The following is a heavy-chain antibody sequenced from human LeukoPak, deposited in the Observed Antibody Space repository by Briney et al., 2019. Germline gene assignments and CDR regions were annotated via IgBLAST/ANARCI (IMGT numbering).Heavy chain of an antibody. Sequence: ASVKVSCKASGYTFTSYGISWVRQAPGQGLEWMGWISAYNGNTNYAQRLQGRVTMTTDTSTSTAYMELRSLRSEDTAVYYCARDWGPIAARENYYYYMDVWGKGTTVTVSS. V-gene: IGHV1-18*01. CDR1: GYTFTSYG. CDR3: ARDWGPIAARENYYYYMDV. J-gene: IGHJ6*03. D-gene: IGHD6-6*01. CDR2: ISAYNGNT.